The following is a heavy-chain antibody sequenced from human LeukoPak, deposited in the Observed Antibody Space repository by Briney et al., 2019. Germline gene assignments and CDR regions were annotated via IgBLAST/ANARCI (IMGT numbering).Heavy chain of an antibody. J-gene: IGHJ4*02. CDR1: GFTFNNYW. D-gene: IGHD3-22*01. CDR2: ISQDGSEK. V-gene: IGHV3-7*01. Sequence: GGSLRLSCAASGFTFNNYWLTWVRQAPGKGLEWVAKISQDGSEKYYVDSAKGRFTISRDSGKNSLYLQMNSLRVEDTAVYYCARAVSSSGCDYWGQGTLVTVSS. CDR3: ARAVSSSGCDY.